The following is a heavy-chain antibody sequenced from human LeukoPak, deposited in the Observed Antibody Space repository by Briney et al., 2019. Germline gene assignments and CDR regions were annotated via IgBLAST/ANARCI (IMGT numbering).Heavy chain of an antibody. J-gene: IGHJ3*02. CDR2: ISSSSSTI. D-gene: IGHD4-23*01. CDR3: ARGITVVTRRHAFDI. V-gene: IGHV3-48*01. Sequence: HPGGSLRLSCAASGFTFSSYSMNWVRQAPGKGLEWVSYISSSSSTIYYADSVKGRFTISRDNAKNSLYLQMNSLRAEDTAVYYCARGITVVTRRHAFDIWGQGTMVTVSS. CDR1: GFTFSSYS.